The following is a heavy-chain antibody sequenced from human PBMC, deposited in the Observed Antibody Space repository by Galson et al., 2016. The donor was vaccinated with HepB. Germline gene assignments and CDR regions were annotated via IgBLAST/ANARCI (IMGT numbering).Heavy chain of an antibody. D-gene: IGHD4-17*01. CDR2: INPNSGGT. V-gene: IGHV1-2*02. J-gene: IGHJ4*02. Sequence: SVKVSCKASGYTFTGHYMHWVRQAPGQGLEWMGWINPNSGGTNYAQKFQGRVTMTRDTSISTAYMELSRLRSDDTAVYYCARLHDYGDHIDYWGQGTLVTVSS. CDR1: GYTFTGHY. CDR3: ARLHDYGDHIDY.